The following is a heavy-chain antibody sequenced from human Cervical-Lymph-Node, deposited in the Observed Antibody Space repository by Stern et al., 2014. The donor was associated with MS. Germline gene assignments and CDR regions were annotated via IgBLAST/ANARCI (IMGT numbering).Heavy chain of an antibody. CDR2: IYSSGGT. D-gene: IGHD3-22*01. J-gene: IGHJ2*01. Sequence: QVQLQESGPGLVKPLETLSLTCSVSGGSFNKWYWSWIRQSAGKGLEWIGRIYSSGGTTYNPSFKSRVTMSVDTSKKEVSLTVTSMSAADTAVYYCARGGGVPQDSSGNYYRYFDVWGRGILVTVST. V-gene: IGHV4-4*07. CDR3: ARGGGVPQDSSGNYYRYFDV. CDR1: GGSFNKWY.